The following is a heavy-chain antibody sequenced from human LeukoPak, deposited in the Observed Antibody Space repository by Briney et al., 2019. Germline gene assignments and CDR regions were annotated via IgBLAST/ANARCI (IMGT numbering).Heavy chain of an antibody. D-gene: IGHD3-9*01. V-gene: IGHV3-23*01. CDR2: ISGSGAYT. CDR3: AKALRYTSDSLDY. Sequence: GGSLRLSCAASGFTFDSCAMSWVRQSPGKGLEWVSGISGSGAYTYYADSVKGRFTISRDSSKNTLFLQMNSLRAKDTALYYCAKALRYTSDSLDYWGQGTLVTVSS. CDR1: GFTFDSCA. J-gene: IGHJ4*02.